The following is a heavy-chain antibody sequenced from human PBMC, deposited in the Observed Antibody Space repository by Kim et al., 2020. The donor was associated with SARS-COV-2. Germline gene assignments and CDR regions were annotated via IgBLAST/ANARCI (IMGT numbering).Heavy chain of an antibody. CDR2: INAGNGNT. V-gene: IGHV1-3*01. D-gene: IGHD3-22*01. CDR1: GYTFTSYA. Sequence: ASVKVSCKASGYTFTSYAMHWVRQAPGQRLEWMGWINAGNGNTKYSQKFRGRVTITRDTSASTAYMELSSLRSEDTAVYYCARDRGYYDGSGYYFSFGMDVWGQGTTVTVSS. J-gene: IGHJ6*02. CDR3: ARDRGYYDGSGYYFSFGMDV.